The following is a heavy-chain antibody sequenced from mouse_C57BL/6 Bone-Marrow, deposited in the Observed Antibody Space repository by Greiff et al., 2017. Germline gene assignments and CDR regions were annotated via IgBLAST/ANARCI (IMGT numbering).Heavy chain of an antibody. J-gene: IGHJ2*01. Sequence: QVQLQQPGAELVKPGASVKMSCKASGYTFTSYWITWVKQRPGQGLEWIGDISPGSGSTNYNEKFKSKATLTVDTSSSTAYMQLSSLTSEDSSVYYCASLGLLLRGGDFYFDYGGQGTTLTVSS. V-gene: IGHV1-55*01. D-gene: IGHD1-1*01. CDR1: GYTFTSYW. CDR3: ASLGLLLRGGDFYFDY. CDR2: ISPGSGST.